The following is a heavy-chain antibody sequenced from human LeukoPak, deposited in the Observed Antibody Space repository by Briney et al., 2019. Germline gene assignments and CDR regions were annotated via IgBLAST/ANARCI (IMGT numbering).Heavy chain of an antibody. CDR2: ISAYNGNT. J-gene: IGHJ4*02. Sequence: ASVKVSCKASGYTFTSYGISWVRQAPGQGLEWMGWISAYNGNTNYAQKLQGRVTMTTDTSTSTAYMELRSLRSDDTTVYYCARVTQDYDILTGYYPAPPDYWGQGTPVTVSS. D-gene: IGHD3-9*01. CDR3: ARVTQDYDILTGYYPAPPDY. V-gene: IGHV1-18*01. CDR1: GYTFTSYG.